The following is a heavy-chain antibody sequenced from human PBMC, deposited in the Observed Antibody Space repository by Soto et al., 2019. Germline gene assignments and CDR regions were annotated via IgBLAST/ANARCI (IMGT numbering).Heavy chain of an antibody. D-gene: IGHD3-22*01. V-gene: IGHV1-2*02. CDR3: ARHYYDSSGYYLNNWFDP. J-gene: IGHJ5*02. Sequence: ASVKVSCKASGYTFTGYYMHWVRQAPGQGLEWMGWINPNSGGTNYAQKFQGRVTMTRDTSISTAYMELSRLRSDDTAVYYCARHYYDSSGYYLNNWFDPWGQGTLVTVS. CDR2: INPNSGGT. CDR1: GYTFTGYY.